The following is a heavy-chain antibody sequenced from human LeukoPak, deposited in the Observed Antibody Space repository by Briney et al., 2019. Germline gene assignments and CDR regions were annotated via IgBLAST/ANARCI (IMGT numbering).Heavy chain of an antibody. Sequence: GGSLRLSCAASGFTFSSYSMHWVRQAPGKGLEYVSGISNNGDSTYYANSVKDRFTISRDNSKNTLYLQMGSLRAEDMAVYYCAKSGKVTGTPGYWGQGTLVTVSS. J-gene: IGHJ4*02. CDR2: ISNNGDST. CDR1: GFTFSSYS. CDR3: AKSGKVTGTPGY. V-gene: IGHV3-64*01. D-gene: IGHD1-20*01.